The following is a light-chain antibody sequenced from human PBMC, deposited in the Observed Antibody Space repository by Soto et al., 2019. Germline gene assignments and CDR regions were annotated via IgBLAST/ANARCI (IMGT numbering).Light chain of an antibody. Sequence: QSALTQPASVSGSPGQSITISCTGTSSDVGNYIFVSWYRQHPGKDPKLMIYDINNRPSGVSNRFSGSKSGNTASLTVSGLQAEDEADYFCGSYADRKTFLFGGGTKLTVL. J-gene: IGLJ2*01. CDR1: SSDVGNYIF. V-gene: IGLV2-14*01. CDR3: GSYADRKTFL. CDR2: DIN.